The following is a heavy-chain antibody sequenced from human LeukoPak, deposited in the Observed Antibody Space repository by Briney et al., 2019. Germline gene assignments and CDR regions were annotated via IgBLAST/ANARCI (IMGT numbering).Heavy chain of an antibody. CDR1: GFTFNVAW. J-gene: IGHJ4*02. Sequence: PGGSLRLSCAASGFTFNVAWMSWVRQAPGKGLEWLGRIKSNSDGGTADYAAPVKGRFTISRDDSKNMLFLQTNSLKTEDTAVYFCTTVHTVVNGDFDYWGQGTVVTVSS. CDR3: TTVHTVVNGDFDY. D-gene: IGHD4-23*01. CDR2: IKSNSDGGTA. V-gene: IGHV3-15*01.